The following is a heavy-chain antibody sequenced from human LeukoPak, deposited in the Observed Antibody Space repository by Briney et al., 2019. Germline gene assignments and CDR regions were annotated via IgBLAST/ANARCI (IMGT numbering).Heavy chain of an antibody. CDR2: IYPGDSNT. CDR1: GYSFISYW. D-gene: IGHD1-26*01. V-gene: IGHV5-51*01. Sequence: RRGESLKISCKGSGYSFISYWIGWVRQMPGKGLEWMGIIYPGDSNTRYSPSFQGQVTISADKSISTTYLQWSSLKASDTALYYCAKLSSGSYWGYFDYWGQGTLVTVSS. CDR3: AKLSSGSYWGYFDY. J-gene: IGHJ4*02.